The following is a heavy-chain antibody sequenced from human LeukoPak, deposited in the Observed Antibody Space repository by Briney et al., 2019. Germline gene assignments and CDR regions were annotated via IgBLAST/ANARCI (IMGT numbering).Heavy chain of an antibody. CDR1: GFTFTSSA. CDR3: AADSGLYSGYEFDY. CDR2: IVVGSGNT. Sequence: SVKVSCKASGFTFTSSAMQWVRQARGQRLEWIGWIVVGSGNTNYAQKFQERVTITRDMSTSTAYMELSSLRSEDTAVYYCAADSGLYSGYEFDYWGQGTLVTVSS. J-gene: IGHJ4*02. D-gene: IGHD5-12*01. V-gene: IGHV1-58*02.